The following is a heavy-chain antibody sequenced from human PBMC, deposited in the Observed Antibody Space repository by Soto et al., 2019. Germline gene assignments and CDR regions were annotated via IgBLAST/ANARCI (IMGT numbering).Heavy chain of an antibody. D-gene: IGHD2-2*01. V-gene: IGHV1-46*01. CDR3: ARGRRVVPAAMRGGNYYYYMDV. CDR2: INPSGGNA. Sequence: ASVKVSCKASGYSFISHYIHWVRQAPGQGLEWMGFINPSGGNATHAQKFQGRVTMTRNTSMSTVYMELTILRSEDTAVYYCARGRRVVPAAMRGGNYYYYMDVWGKGTTVTVSS. CDR1: GYSFISHY. J-gene: IGHJ6*03.